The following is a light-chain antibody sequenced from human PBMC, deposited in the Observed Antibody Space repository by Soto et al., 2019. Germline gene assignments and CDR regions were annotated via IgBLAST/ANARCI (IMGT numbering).Light chain of an antibody. Sequence: EIVLTQSPAALSVSRGERAALSCRASPSVTNFLAWYQQKPGQAPRLLIYGAFNRATGIPARFSGSGSGTDFTLTISSLEPEDSAVYYCQQRNVWPPVTFGQGTRLEIK. CDR3: QQRNVWPPVT. CDR2: GAF. V-gene: IGKV3-11*01. CDR1: PSVTNF. J-gene: IGKJ5*01.